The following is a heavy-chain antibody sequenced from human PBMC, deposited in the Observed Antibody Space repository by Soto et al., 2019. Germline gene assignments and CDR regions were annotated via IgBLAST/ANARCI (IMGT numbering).Heavy chain of an antibody. CDR2: INHSGST. V-gene: IGHV4-34*01. Sequence: QVQLQQWGAGLLKPSETLSLTCAVYGGSFSGYYWSWIRQPPGKGLEWIGEINHSGSTNYNPSLKSRVTISVDTSKHQFSLKLSSVTAADTAVYYCARTIVWGDAFDIWGQGTMVTVSS. J-gene: IGHJ3*02. CDR3: ARTIVWGDAFDI. D-gene: IGHD3-3*01. CDR1: GGSFSGYY.